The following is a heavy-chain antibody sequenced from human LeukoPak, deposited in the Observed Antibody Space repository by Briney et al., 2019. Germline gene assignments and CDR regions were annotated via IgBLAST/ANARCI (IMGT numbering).Heavy chain of an antibody. J-gene: IGHJ4*02. CDR3: ARQADYDLLTGYYKGHLDY. CDR2: IYPGDSDT. Sequence: GESLKISCKGYGYSFTTYWIGWVRQMPGKGLEWMGIIYPGDSDTRYSPSFQGQVTFSADKSISTAYLQWSSLKASDTAMYYCARQADYDLLTGYYKGHLDYWGQGTLVTVSS. D-gene: IGHD3-9*01. V-gene: IGHV5-51*01. CDR1: GYSFTTYW.